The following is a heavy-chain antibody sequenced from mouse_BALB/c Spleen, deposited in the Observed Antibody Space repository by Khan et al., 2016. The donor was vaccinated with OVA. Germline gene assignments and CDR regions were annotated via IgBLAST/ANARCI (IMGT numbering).Heavy chain of an antibody. CDR3: ARRTTGYAMDY. CDR1: GYTFTSHT. Sequence: QVQLKQSGAELARPGASVKMSCKASGYTFTSHTMHWVKQSPGQGLEWIGYINPRSGYSNYNQKFNDKATLTADKSSSTAYMQLCSLTSEDSAVYYCARRTTGYAMDYWGQGTSVTVSS. CDR2: INPRSGYS. J-gene: IGHJ4*01. D-gene: IGHD2-14*01. V-gene: IGHV1-4*01.